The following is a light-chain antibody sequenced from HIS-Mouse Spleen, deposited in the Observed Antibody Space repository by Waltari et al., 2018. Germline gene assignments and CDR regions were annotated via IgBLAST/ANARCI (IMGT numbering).Light chain of an antibody. CDR1: QSISSY. J-gene: IGKJ2*01. Sequence: DIQMTQSPSSLSASVGDRVTINCRASQSISSYLNWYQQKPGNAPKLLIYAASSLQSGVPSRFSGSGSGTDFTLTISSLQPEDFATYYCQQSYSTPYTFGQGTKLEIK. CDR3: QQSYSTPYT. V-gene: IGKV1-39*01. CDR2: AAS.